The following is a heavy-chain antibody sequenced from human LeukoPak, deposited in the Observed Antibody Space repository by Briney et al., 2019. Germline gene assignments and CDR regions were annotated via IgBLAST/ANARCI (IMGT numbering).Heavy chain of an antibody. Sequence: PSETLSLTCAVYGGSFSGYYWSWIRQPPGKGLEWIGEINHSGSTNYNPSLKSRVTISVDTSKNQFSLKLSSVTAADTAVYYCARGSGRRITMVRGAPTLDYWGQGTLVTVSS. CDR2: INHSGST. V-gene: IGHV4-34*01. CDR3: ARGSGRRITMVRGAPTLDY. CDR1: GGSFSGYY. D-gene: IGHD3-10*01. J-gene: IGHJ4*02.